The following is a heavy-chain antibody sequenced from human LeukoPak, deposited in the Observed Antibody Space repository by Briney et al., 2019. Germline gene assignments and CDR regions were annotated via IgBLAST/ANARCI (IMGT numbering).Heavy chain of an antibody. Sequence: GGSLRLSCAASGFTFSSYAMHWVRQAPGKGLEYVSAISSNGGSTYYANSVKGRFTISRDNSKNTLYLQMGSLRAEDTAVYYCARGEEVLGYCSSTSCYAFDYWGQGTLVTVSS. CDR3: ARGEEVLGYCSSTSCYAFDY. V-gene: IGHV3-64*01. CDR1: GFTFSSYA. J-gene: IGHJ4*02. D-gene: IGHD2-2*01. CDR2: ISSNGGST.